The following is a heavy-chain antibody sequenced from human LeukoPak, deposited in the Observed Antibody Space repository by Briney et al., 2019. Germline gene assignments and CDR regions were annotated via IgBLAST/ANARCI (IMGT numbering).Heavy chain of an antibody. J-gene: IGHJ4*02. CDR2: ISWNSGSI. Sequence: PGGSLRLSCAASGFTFDDYAMHWVRQAPGKGLEWVSGISWNSGSIGYADSVKGRFTISRDNAKNSLYLQMNSLRAEDTAVYYCARGSGWYYFDYWGQGTLVTVSS. V-gene: IGHV3-9*01. D-gene: IGHD6-19*01. CDR3: ARGSGWYYFDY. CDR1: GFTFDDYA.